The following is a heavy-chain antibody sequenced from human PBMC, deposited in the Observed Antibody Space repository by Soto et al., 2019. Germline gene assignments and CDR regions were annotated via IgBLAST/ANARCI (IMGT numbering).Heavy chain of an antibody. CDR3: ANGRYSSSAEFDY. CDR1: GFTFSSYG. D-gene: IGHD6-6*01. CDR2: ISFDGRNT. J-gene: IGHJ4*02. Sequence: PGGSLRLSCAASGFTFSSYGMNWVRQAPDKGLEWVAGISFDGRNTYHADSVKGRFTVSRDNSKNTLYLQMDSLRVEDTAIYYCANGRYSSSAEFDYWGRGTPVTVSS. V-gene: IGHV3-30*18.